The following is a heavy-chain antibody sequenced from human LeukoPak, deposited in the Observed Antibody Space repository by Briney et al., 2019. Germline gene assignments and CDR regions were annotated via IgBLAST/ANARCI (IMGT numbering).Heavy chain of an antibody. CDR2: ISSSSSYI. CDR3: ASLEDYYYYMDV. J-gene: IGHJ6*03. V-gene: IGHV3-21*01. D-gene: IGHD3-3*01. CDR1: GFTFSSYS. Sequence: TPGGSLRLSCAASGFTFSSYSMNWVRQAPGKGLEWVSSISSSSSYIYYADSVKGRFTISRDNAKNSLYLQMNSPRAEDTAVYYCASLEDYYYYMDVWGKGTTVTVSS.